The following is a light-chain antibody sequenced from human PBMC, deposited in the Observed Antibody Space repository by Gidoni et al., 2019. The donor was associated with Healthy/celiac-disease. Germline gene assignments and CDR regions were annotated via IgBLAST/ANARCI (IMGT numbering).Light chain of an antibody. CDR3: QQYYSTPVT. CDR2: WAS. Sequence: DIVMTQSQDSLAVSLGERANINCKSSQSVLYSSNNKNYLAWSQQKPGQPPKLLIYWASTRESGVPDRFSGSGSGTDFTLTISSLQAEDVAVYYCQQYYSTPVTFGQGTKLEIK. V-gene: IGKV4-1*01. CDR1: QSVLYSSNNKNY. J-gene: IGKJ2*01.